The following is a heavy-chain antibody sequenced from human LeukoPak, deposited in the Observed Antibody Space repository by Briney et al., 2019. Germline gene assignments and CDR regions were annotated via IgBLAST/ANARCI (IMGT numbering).Heavy chain of an antibody. D-gene: IGHD6-13*01. V-gene: IGHV3-30*02. J-gene: IGHJ4*02. CDR3: AKDLLAAAGTMDY. CDR1: GFTFSSYG. Sequence: PGGSLRLSCAASGFTFSSYGMHWVRQAPGKGLEWVAFIRYDGSNKYYADSVKGRFTISRDNSKNTLYLQMNSLRAEDTAVYYCAKDLLAAAGTMDYWGQGTLVTVSS. CDR2: IRYDGSNK.